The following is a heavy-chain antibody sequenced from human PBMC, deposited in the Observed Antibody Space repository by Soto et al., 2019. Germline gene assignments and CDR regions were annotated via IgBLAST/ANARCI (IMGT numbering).Heavy chain of an antibody. J-gene: IGHJ3*02. D-gene: IGHD3-22*01. CDR2: LIPAFGIE. CDR1: GGTFSSYG. V-gene: IGHV1-69*01. CDR3: ARGLSYYDSSGYSDAFDI. Sequence: HVQLVQSGAEVKKPGSSVKVSCKASGGTFSSYGVSWVRQAPGQGLEWMGRLIPAFGIEHYAQKSQGRVTVTADESTSTAYMELIGLTSEDTAVYYCARGLSYYDSSGYSDAFDIWGQGTLVTVSS.